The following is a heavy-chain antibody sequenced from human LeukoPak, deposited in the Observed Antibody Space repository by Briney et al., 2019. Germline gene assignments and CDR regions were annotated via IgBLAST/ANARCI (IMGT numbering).Heavy chain of an antibody. CDR1: GFTFSSYG. CDR3: ARDKAIVVVITPSYGMAV. Sequence: PGGSLRLSCAASGFTFSSYGMHWVRQAPGKGLEWVAVIWYDGSNKYYADSVKGRFTISRDNSKNTLYLQMNSLRAEDTAVYYCARDKAIVVVITPSYGMAVSGPGTPVTVSS. D-gene: IGHD3-22*01. J-gene: IGHJ6*02. V-gene: IGHV3-33*01. CDR2: IWYDGSNK.